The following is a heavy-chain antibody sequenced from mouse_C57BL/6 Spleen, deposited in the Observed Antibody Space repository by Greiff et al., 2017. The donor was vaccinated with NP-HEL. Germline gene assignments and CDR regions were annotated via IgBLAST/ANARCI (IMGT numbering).Heavy chain of an antibody. Sequence: QVQLKESGPELVKPGASVKLSCKASGYTFTSYDINWVKQRPGQGLEWIGWIYPRDGSTKYNEKFKGKATLTVDTSSSTAYMELHSLTSEDSAVYFCARRENTYDSSWFAYWGQGTLVTVSA. CDR3: ARRENTYDSSWFAY. V-gene: IGHV1-85*01. CDR1: GYTFTSYD. J-gene: IGHJ3*01. CDR2: IYPRDGST. D-gene: IGHD2-4*01.